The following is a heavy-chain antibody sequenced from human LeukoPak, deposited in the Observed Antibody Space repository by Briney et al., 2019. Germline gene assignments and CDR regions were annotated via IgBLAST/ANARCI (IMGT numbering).Heavy chain of an antibody. CDR1: GGSFSGYY. V-gene: IGHV4-34*01. J-gene: IGHJ6*03. CDR2: INHRGSA. CDR3: ARAVGWFYYYYMDV. Sequence: SETLSLTCSVSGGSFSGYYWTWVRQPPGKGLEWIGEINHRGSANYIPSLKSRVTISVDTSKNQFSLKLSSVTAADTAVYYCARAVGWFYYYYMDVWGKGTTVTVSS. D-gene: IGHD3-10*01.